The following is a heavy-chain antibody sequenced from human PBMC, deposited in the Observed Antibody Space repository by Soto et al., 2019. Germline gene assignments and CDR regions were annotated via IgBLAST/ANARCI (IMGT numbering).Heavy chain of an antibody. CDR1: GGSISSGGYS. V-gene: IGHV4-30-2*01. J-gene: IGHJ5*02. CDR2: IYHSGST. Sequence: SETLSLTCAVSGGSISSGGYSWSWIWQPPGQGLEWIGYIYHSGSTYYNPTLKSRVTISVDRSNNQFSLKLSSGTAADTAGYCWARGEERSGYYSGFDPWGQGTLATVSS. D-gene: IGHD3-22*01. CDR3: ARGEERSGYYSGFDP.